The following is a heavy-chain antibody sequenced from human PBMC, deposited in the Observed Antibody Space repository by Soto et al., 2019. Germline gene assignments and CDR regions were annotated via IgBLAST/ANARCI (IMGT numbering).Heavy chain of an antibody. CDR3: ARGDTIFESSERYYHYGLDV. CDR2: IIPLFGTT. CDR1: EGTFNSYV. Sequence: QVKLVQSRAEVKKPGSSVRVSCKASEGTFNSYVVSWVRQAPGQGLQWMGGIIPLFGTTNYAHQLEGRVTITADTSTTTAYMELRGLRPGDTAVYYCARGDTIFESSERYYHYGLDVWGQGTTVIVSS. V-gene: IGHV1-69*06. J-gene: IGHJ6*02. D-gene: IGHD3-3*01.